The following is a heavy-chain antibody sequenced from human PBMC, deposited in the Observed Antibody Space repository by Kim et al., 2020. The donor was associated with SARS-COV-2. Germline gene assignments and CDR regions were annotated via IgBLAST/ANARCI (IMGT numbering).Heavy chain of an antibody. V-gene: IGHV1-69*04. J-gene: IGHJ3*02. CDR2: IIPILGIA. CDR1: GGTFSSYA. Sequence: SVKVSCKASGGTFSSYAISWVRQAPGQGLEWMGRIIPILGIANYAQKFQGRVTITADKSTSTAYMELSSLRSEDTAVYYCASLREYDFWSAVTGTFDIWGQGTMVTVSS. D-gene: IGHD3-3*01. CDR3: ASLREYDFWSAVTGTFDI.